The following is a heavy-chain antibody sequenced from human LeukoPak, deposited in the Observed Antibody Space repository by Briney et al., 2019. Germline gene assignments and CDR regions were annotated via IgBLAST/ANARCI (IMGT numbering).Heavy chain of an antibody. CDR1: GGSISSYY. J-gene: IGHJ4*02. Sequence: SETLSLTCTVSGGSISSYYWSWIRQPPGKGLEWIGYIYYSGSTNYNPPLKSRVTISVDTSKNQFSLKLSSVTAADTAVYYCARTNYGDSVHLDYWGQGTLVTVSS. CDR3: ARTNYGDSVHLDY. V-gene: IGHV4-59*08. D-gene: IGHD4-17*01. CDR2: IYYSGST.